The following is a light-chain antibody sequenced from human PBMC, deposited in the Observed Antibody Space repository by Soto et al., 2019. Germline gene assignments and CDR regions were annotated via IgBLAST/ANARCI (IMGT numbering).Light chain of an antibody. CDR3: QQYNTYPLT. Sequence: DVQMTPSPSSLSASVGDRVTITCRASQGISSYLGWYQQKPGKAPNLLIYAASTLQSGVPSRFSGSGSGTEFTLTISSLQPDDFATYYCQQYNTYPLTFGGGTKVDIK. CDR2: AAS. V-gene: IGKV1-9*01. CDR1: QGISSY. J-gene: IGKJ4*01.